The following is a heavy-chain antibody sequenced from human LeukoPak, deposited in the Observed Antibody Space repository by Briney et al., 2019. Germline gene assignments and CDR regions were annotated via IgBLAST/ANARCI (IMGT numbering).Heavy chain of an antibody. CDR3: ARGGGSYGFDY. Sequence: GGSLRLSCAASGFTFDDYGMSWVRQAPGKGLEWVSYISSSGSTIYYAESVKGRFTISRDNAKKSLYLQMNSLRAEDTAVYYCARGGGSYGFDYWGQGTLVTVSS. J-gene: IGHJ4*02. V-gene: IGHV3-48*01. CDR2: ISSSGSTI. D-gene: IGHD1-26*01. CDR1: GFTFDDYG.